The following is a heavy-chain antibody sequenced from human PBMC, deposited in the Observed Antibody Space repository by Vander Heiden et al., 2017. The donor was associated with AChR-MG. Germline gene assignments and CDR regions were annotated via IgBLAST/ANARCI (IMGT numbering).Heavy chain of an antibody. CDR2: IRGSGGST. D-gene: IGHD3-22*01. J-gene: IGHJ4*02. V-gene: IGHV3-23*01. CDR1: GFTFSSYA. Sequence: EVQLLQSGGGLVQPGRSRRLSCEASGFTFSSYAMSWVRRVPVKGLEWVSAIRGSGGSTYYADSVKGRFTISRDNSKNTLYLQMNSLRAEDTAVYYCAKGPTSYYDSSGYYGWGQGTLVTVSS. CDR3: AKGPTSYYDSSGYYG.